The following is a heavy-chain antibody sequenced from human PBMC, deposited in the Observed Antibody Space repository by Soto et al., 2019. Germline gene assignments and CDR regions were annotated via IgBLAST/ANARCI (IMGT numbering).Heavy chain of an antibody. CDR3: ARDWLRSPITMVRGVIIMPDYYYYYGMDV. J-gene: IGHJ6*02. V-gene: IGHV1-18*04. CDR1: GYTFTSYG. D-gene: IGHD3-10*01. Sequence: ASVKVSCKASGYTFTSYGISWVRQAPGQGLEWMGWISAYNGNTNYAQKLQGRATMTTDTSTSTAYMELRSLRSDDTAVYYCARDWLRSPITMVRGVIIMPDYYYYYGMDVWGQGTTVTVSS. CDR2: ISAYNGNT.